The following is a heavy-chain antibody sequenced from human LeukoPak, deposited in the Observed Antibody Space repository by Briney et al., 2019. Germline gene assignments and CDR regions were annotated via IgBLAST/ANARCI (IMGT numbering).Heavy chain of an antibody. CDR3: ARGYCSSIMCFYWYYMDV. CDR1: GGTFSSNA. V-gene: IGHV1-69*13. CDR2: IIPIYGTK. J-gene: IGHJ6*03. Sequence: ASVKVSCKTSGGTFSSNAISWVRQAPGQGLEWMRGIIPIYGTKNYAQKFQGRVTFNADESTTTAYMELSSLRSEDTAVYYCARGYCSSIMCFYWYYMDVWGKGTTVTVSS. D-gene: IGHD2-2*01.